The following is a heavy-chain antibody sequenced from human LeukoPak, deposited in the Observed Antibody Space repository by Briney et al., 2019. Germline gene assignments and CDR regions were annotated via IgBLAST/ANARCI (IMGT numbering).Heavy chain of an antibody. V-gene: IGHV4-30-4*08. CDR3: ARAEWELPFDY. CDR2: IYYSGST. J-gene: IGHJ4*02. CDR1: GGSISSGDYY. D-gene: IGHD1-26*01. Sequence: SETLSLTCTVSGGSISSGDYYWSWIRQPPGKGLEWIGYIYYSGSTYYNPSLKSRVTISVDTSKNQFSLKLSSVTAAYTAVYYCARAEWELPFDYWGQGTLVTVSS.